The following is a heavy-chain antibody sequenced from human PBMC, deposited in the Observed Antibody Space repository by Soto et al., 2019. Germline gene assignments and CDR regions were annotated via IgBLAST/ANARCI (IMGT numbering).Heavy chain of an antibody. D-gene: IGHD3-22*01. V-gene: IGHV3-23*01. J-gene: IGHJ4*02. Sequence: EVQLLESGGGSVQPGGSLRLSCAASGFTFSSYAMSWVRQAPGKGLEWVSAISGSGGSTYYADSVKGRFTISRDNSKNTLYLQMNSLRAEDTAVYYCAKDSGSYYDSSGYYYFDYWGQGTLVTVSS. CDR2: ISGSGGST. CDR1: GFTFSSYA. CDR3: AKDSGSYYDSSGYYYFDY.